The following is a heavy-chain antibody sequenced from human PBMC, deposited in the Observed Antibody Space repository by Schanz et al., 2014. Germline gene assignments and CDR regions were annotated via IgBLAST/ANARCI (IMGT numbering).Heavy chain of an antibody. Sequence: QAQLVESGGGVVQPGGSLRLSCAASRFAFSNCGMHWVRQAPGKGLEWVAFIRYDASNEYYADSVKGRFTISRDNSKNTLYLQMNRLRTEDTAVYYCATVGSETYSIYWYFDLWGRGTLVTVSS. V-gene: IGHV3-30*02. CDR3: ATVGSETYSIYWYFDL. CDR2: IRYDASNE. D-gene: IGHD3-10*01. J-gene: IGHJ2*01. CDR1: RFAFSNCG.